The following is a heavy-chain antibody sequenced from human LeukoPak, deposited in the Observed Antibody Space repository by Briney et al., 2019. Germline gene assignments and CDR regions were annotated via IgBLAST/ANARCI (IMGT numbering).Heavy chain of an antibody. CDR1: GDSIRGYY. J-gene: IGHJ2*01. CDR2: IYTTGST. V-gene: IGHV4-4*07. Sequence: RASETLSLTCTVSGDSIRGYYWSWIRQPAGKGLEWIGHIYTTGSTTYNPSLKSRVTMSVDTSKNQFSLKLNSVTAADTAVYYCARGYYIGWYFDLWGRGTLVTVSS. D-gene: IGHD2/OR15-2a*01. CDR3: ARGYYIGWYFDL.